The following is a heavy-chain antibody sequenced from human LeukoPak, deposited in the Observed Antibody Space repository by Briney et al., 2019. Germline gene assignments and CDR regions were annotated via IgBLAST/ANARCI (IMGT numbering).Heavy chain of an antibody. V-gene: IGHV4-61*02. Sequence: SETLSLTCTVSGGSISSGSYYWSWIRQPAGKGLEWIGRIYTSGSTNYNPSLKSRVTISVDTSKNQFSLKLSSVTAADTAVYCCARAVIVGSSRFDPWGQGTLVTVSS. CDR1: GGSISSGSYY. J-gene: IGHJ5*02. CDR3: ARAVIVGSSRFDP. D-gene: IGHD3-10*01. CDR2: IYTSGST.